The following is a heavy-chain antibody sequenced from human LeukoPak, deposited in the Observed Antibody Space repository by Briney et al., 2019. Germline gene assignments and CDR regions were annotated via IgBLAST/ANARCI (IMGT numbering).Heavy chain of an antibody. CDR2: FGSNGANI. Sequence: GGSLRLSCAASGFTLSTYAMSWVRQAPGMGLEWVSVFGSNGANIHYAESVRGRFTNSRDISKNTLSLQMSSLRAEDTAIYYCARLNANHFDYWGQGTLVTVSS. J-gene: IGHJ4*02. CDR3: ARLNANHFDY. V-gene: IGHV3-23*01. CDR1: GFTLSTYA. D-gene: IGHD1-1*01.